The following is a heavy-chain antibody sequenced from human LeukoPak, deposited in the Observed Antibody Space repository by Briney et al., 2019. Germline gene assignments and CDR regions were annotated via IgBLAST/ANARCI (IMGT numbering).Heavy chain of an antibody. CDR1: GFTFSNYA. J-gene: IGHJ4*02. CDR2: ISGSGGST. D-gene: IGHD3-22*01. V-gene: IGHV3-23*01. Sequence: GGSLRPSCEASGFTFSNYAMNWVRQAPGKGLEWVSAISGSGGSTSYADSVKGRFTISRDNSKNTLYLQMKSLRAEDTAVYYCAKVSGIYYDSSNYFDYWGQGTRVTVSS. CDR3: AKVSGIYYDSSNYFDY.